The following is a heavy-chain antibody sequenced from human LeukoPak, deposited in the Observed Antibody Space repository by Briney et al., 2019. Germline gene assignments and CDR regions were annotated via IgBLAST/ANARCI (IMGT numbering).Heavy chain of an antibody. V-gene: IGHV3-33*01. Sequence: PGGSLRLSCAASGFTFSSYGMHWVRQAPGKGLEWVAVIWYDGSNKYYADSVKGRFTISRDNSKNTLYLQMNSLRAEDTAVYYCARDLRVAAAIDYWGQGTLVTVSS. D-gene: IGHD2-2*01. CDR2: IWYDGSNK. CDR1: GFTFSSYG. CDR3: ARDLRVAAAIDY. J-gene: IGHJ4*02.